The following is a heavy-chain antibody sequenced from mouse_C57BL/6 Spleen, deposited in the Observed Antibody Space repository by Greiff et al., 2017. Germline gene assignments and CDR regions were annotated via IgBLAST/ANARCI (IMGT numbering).Heavy chain of an antibody. CDR3: AREIFAY. CDR2: ILPGSGST. J-gene: IGHJ3*01. V-gene: IGHV1-9*01. Sequence: QVQLQQSGAELMKPGASVKLSCKATGYTFTGYWVAWVKQRPGHGLEWIGEILPGSGSTNYTEKFKGNATFTADTSASTAYMQLSSLTTEDSAIYYCAREIFAYWGQGTLVTVSA. CDR1: GYTFTGYW.